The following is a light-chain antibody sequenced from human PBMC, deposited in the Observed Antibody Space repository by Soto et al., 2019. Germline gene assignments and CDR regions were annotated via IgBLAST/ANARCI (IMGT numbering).Light chain of an antibody. Sequence: GDRVTITCPASQSISTWLAWYQQKPGKAPKALIYDVSSFERWVPSRFSGSGSGTEFTLTISSLQPDDFATYYCQQYKSYWTFGQGTKVDIK. J-gene: IGKJ1*01. CDR1: QSISTW. CDR3: QQYKSYWT. CDR2: DVS. V-gene: IGKV1-5*01.